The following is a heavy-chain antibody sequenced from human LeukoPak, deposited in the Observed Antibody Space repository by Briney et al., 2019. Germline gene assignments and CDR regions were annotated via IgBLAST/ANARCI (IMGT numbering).Heavy chain of an antibody. Sequence: GGSLRLSCAASGFTFSSYSMNRVRQAPGKGLEWVSSISSSSSYIYYADSVKGRFTISRDNAKYSLYLQMNSLGAEDTAVYYCARDRPSLAYCGGDCYSGLDAFDIWGQGTMVTVSS. CDR3: ARDRPSLAYCGGDCYSGLDAFDI. J-gene: IGHJ3*02. V-gene: IGHV3-21*01. D-gene: IGHD2-21*02. CDR1: GFTFSSYS. CDR2: ISSSSSYI.